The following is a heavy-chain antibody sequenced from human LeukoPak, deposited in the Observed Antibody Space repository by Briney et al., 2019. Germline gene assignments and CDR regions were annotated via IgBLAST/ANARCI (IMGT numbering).Heavy chain of an antibody. V-gene: IGHV1-8*01. CDR2: MNSNTGNT. CDR1: EYTFINYD. D-gene: IGHD1-1*01. Sequence: ASVKVSCKASEYTFINYDIMWVRQATGQGLEWMGWMNSNTGNTGYAQRFQGRVTMTRDTSMSTAYMDLSSLGSEDTAIYYCTRGRGGTIDRGYMDYWGQGTLVTVSS. J-gene: IGHJ4*02. CDR3: TRGRGGTIDRGYMDY.